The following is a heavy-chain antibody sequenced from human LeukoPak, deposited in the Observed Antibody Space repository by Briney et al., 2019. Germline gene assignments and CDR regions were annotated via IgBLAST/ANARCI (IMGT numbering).Heavy chain of an antibody. V-gene: IGHV3-48*01. CDR3: AKILVVVPAEHYFDY. CDR2: ITSSSSTI. Sequence: PGGSLRLSCAASGFIFSSYSMNWVRQAPGKGLEWVSYITSSSSTIYYADSVKGRFTISRDNSKNTLYLQMNSLRAEDTAVYYCAKILVVVPAEHYFDYWGQGTLVTVSS. CDR1: GFIFSSYS. D-gene: IGHD2-2*01. J-gene: IGHJ4*02.